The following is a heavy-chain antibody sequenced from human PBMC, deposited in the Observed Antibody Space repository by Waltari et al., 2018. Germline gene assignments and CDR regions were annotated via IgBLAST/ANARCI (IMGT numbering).Heavy chain of an antibody. CDR3: ARGPMVRGVGAWFDP. CDR2: INHSGST. Sequence: QVQLQQWGAGLLKPSETLSLTCAVYGGSFSGYYWSWIRQPPGKGLEWIGEINHSGSTNYSPSHKSRVTISVDTSKNQFSLKLSSVTAAETAVYYCARGPMVRGVGAWFDPWGQGTLVTVSS. D-gene: IGHD3-10*01. J-gene: IGHJ5*02. V-gene: IGHV4-34*01. CDR1: GGSFSGYY.